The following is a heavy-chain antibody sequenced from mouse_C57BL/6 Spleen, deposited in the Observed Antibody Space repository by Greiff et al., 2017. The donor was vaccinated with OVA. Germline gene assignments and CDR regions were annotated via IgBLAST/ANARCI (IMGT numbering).Heavy chain of an antibody. CDR1: GYTFTSYW. V-gene: IGHV1-55*01. Sequence: QVQLQQSGAELVKPGASVKMSCKASGYTFTSYWITWVKQRPGQGLEWIGDIYPGSGSTNYNEKFKSKATLTVDTSSSTAYMQLSSLTSEDSAVYYCAREVPYYAMDYWGQGTSVTVSS. CDR2: IYPGSGST. D-gene: IGHD2-14*01. J-gene: IGHJ4*01. CDR3: AREVPYYAMDY.